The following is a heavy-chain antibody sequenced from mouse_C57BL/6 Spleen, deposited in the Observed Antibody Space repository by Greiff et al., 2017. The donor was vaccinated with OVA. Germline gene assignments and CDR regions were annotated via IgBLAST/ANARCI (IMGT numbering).Heavy chain of an antibody. V-gene: IGHV2-5*01. J-gene: IGHJ2*01. D-gene: IGHD2-5*01. Sequence: VQLQQSGPGLAQPSQSLSITCTASGFSLTSYGVHWVRQSPGQGLEWLGVIWRGGSTDYNAAFMSRLSISTDNSKCKVFFKMNRLQADDTAIYYGAKNGDSKGYYFDYWGQGTTLTVSS. CDR1: GFSLTSYG. CDR2: IWRGGST. CDR3: AKNGDSKGYYFDY.